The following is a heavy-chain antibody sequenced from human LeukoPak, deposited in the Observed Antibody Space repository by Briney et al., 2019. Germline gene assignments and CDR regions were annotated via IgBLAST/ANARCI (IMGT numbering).Heavy chain of an antibody. J-gene: IGHJ6*02. CDR2: IYYSGST. Sequence: SETLSLTCTVSGGSISSYYWSWIRQPPGKGLEWIGYIYYSGSTNYNPSLKSRVTISVDTSKNQFSLKLSSVTAADTAVYYCARGGPYYDFWSRPYYYYGTDVWGQGTTVTVSS. CDR3: ARGGPYYDFWSRPYYYYGTDV. D-gene: IGHD3-3*01. V-gene: IGHV4-59*01. CDR1: GGSISSYY.